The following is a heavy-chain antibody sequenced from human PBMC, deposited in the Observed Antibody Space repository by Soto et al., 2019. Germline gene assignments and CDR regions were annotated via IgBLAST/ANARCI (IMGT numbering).Heavy chain of an antibody. CDR2: INAGNGNT. V-gene: IGHV1-3*01. Sequence: ASVKVSCKASGYTFTSYAMHWVRQAPGQRLEWMGWINAGNGNTKYSQKFQGRVTITRDTSASTAYMELSSLRSEDTAVYYCARDRDSSSWYTSLGFDPWGQGTLVTVSS. D-gene: IGHD6-13*01. CDR3: ARDRDSSSWYTSLGFDP. J-gene: IGHJ5*02. CDR1: GYTFTSYA.